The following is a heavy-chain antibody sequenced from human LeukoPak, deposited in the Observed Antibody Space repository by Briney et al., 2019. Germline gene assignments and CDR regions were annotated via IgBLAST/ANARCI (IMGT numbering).Heavy chain of an antibody. CDR2: IYYSGST. CDR3: ARDNYGEYYYYGMDV. J-gene: IGHJ6*02. CDR1: GGSISSTSYY. Sequence: PSETLSLTCTVSGGSISSTSYYWGWIRQSPGKGLEWIGSIYYSGSTYYNPSLKSRVTISVDTSKNQFSLKLSSVTAADTAVYYCARDNYGEYYYYGMDVWAKGPRSPSL. V-gene: IGHV4-39*07. D-gene: IGHD4-17*01.